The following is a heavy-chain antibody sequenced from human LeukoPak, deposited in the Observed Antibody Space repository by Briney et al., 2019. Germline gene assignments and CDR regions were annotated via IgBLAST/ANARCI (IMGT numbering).Heavy chain of an antibody. CDR3: ARGTMVRGVIFWFDP. V-gene: IGHV5-51*01. CDR2: INPEDSDT. CDR1: GYSFTSYW. D-gene: IGHD3-10*01. Sequence: GESLKISCKGSGYSFTSYWIGWVRQMPGKGLEWMGIINPEDSDTTYSPSFQGQVTISADKSISIAYLQWSSLKASDTAMYYCARGTMVRGVIFWFDPWGQGTLVTVSS. J-gene: IGHJ5*02.